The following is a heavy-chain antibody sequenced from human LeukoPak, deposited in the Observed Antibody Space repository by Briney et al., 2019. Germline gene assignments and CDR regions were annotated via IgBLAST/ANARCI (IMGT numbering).Heavy chain of an antibody. D-gene: IGHD3-3*01. J-gene: IGHJ4*02. Sequence: PGGSLRLSCAASGFTFTSYAMTWVRQAPGKGLAWVSGISASGGSTYYADSVKGRSTISRDNSKNTLFLQLNNLRADDTAVYHCVKRRFNDFWSGPDYWGQGTLVTVSS. CDR1: GFTFTSYA. CDR2: ISASGGST. CDR3: VKRRFNDFWSGPDY. V-gene: IGHV3-23*01.